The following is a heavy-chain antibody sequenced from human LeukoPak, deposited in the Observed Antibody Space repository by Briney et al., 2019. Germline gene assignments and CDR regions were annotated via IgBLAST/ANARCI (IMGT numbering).Heavy chain of an antibody. D-gene: IGHD2-2*01. CDR3: TTGDIVVRFDP. Sequence: GGSLRLSCAASGFTFSNAWMSWVRQAPGKGLEWVGRIKSKTDGGTTDYAAPVKGRFTISRDDSKNTLYLQMNSLKTEDTAVYYRTTGDIVVRFDPWGQGTLVTVSS. CDR2: IKSKTDGGTT. J-gene: IGHJ5*02. V-gene: IGHV3-15*01. CDR1: GFTFSNAW.